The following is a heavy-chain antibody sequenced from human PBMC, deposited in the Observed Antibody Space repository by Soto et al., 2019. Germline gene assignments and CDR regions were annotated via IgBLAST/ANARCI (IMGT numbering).Heavy chain of an antibody. CDR1: GGSVSSGSYY. CDR3: AGSPRRYYYDSERTNFDY. D-gene: IGHD3-22*01. CDR2: IYYSGST. V-gene: IGHV4-61*01. Sequence: PSETLSLTCTVSGGSVSSGSYYWSWIRQPPGKGLEWIGYIYYSGSTNYNPSLKSRVTISVDTSKNQFSLKLSSVTAADTAVYYCAGSPRRYYYDSERTNFDYWGQGTLVTVSS. J-gene: IGHJ4*02.